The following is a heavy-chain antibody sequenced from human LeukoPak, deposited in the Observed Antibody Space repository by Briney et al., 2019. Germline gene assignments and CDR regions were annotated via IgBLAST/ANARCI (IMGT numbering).Heavy chain of an antibody. D-gene: IGHD3-16*02. J-gene: IGHJ4*02. V-gene: IGHV3-23*01. Sequence: PGGSLRLSCAASGFTFSSYAMSWVRQAPGKGLEWVSAISGSGGSTYYADSVKGRFTISRDNSKNTLYLQMNSLRAEDTAVYYCAELRLGELSLPYYFDYWGRGTLVTVSS. CDR1: GFTFSSYA. CDR3: AELRLGELSLPYYFDY. CDR2: ISGSGGST.